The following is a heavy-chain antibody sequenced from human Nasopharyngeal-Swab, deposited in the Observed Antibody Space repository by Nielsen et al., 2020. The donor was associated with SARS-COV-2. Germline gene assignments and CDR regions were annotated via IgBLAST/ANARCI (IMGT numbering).Heavy chain of an antibody. CDR1: GYTFTSYG. J-gene: IGHJ4*02. V-gene: IGHV1-18*01. Sequence: ASVKVSCKAFGYTFTSYGISWVRQAPGQGLEWMGWISAYNANTKNAQKLQGRVTMTTDTSTSTAYMELRSLRSDDTAVYYCARRYSGYDPYFDYWGQGTLVTVSS. CDR3: ARRYSGYDPYFDY. D-gene: IGHD5-12*01. CDR2: ISAYNANT.